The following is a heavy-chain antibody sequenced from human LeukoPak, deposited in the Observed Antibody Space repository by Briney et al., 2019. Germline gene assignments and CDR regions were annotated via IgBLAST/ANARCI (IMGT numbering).Heavy chain of an antibody. Sequence: PGGSLRLSCAASGFSVSSNYMSWVRQAPGKGLEWVSAISGGGGTTYYADSVKGRFTVSRDNAKNSLYLQMNSLRAEDTALYYCARGGVQSYYFDYWGQGTLVTVSS. CDR1: GFSVSSNY. J-gene: IGHJ4*02. V-gene: IGHV3-23*01. CDR3: ARGGVQSYYFDY. D-gene: IGHD3-16*01. CDR2: ISGGGGTT.